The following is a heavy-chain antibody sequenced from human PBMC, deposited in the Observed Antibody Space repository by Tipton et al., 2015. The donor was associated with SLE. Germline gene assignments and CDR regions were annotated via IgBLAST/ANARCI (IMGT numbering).Heavy chain of an antibody. Sequence: TLSLTCTVSGGPISSYYWSWIRQPAGKGLEWIGRIYTSGSTNYNPSPKSRVTMSVDTSKNQFSLKLSSVTAADTAVYYCARDGSGETYYYYGMDVWGQGTTVTVSS. CDR2: IYTSGST. J-gene: IGHJ6*02. V-gene: IGHV4-4*07. D-gene: IGHD3-3*01. CDR1: GGPISSYY. CDR3: ARDGSGETYYYYGMDV.